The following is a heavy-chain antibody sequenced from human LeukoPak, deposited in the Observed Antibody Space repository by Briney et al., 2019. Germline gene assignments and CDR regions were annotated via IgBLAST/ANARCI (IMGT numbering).Heavy chain of an antibody. CDR3: ARAMITFGGVIEISYYFDY. CDR1: GFTFSSYA. Sequence: PGRSLRLSCAASGFTFSSYAMHWVRQAPGKGLEWVAVISYDGSNKYYADSVKGRFTISRDNSKNTLYLQMNSLRAEDTAVYYCARAMITFGGVIEISYYFDYWGQGTLVTVSS. V-gene: IGHV3-30-3*01. D-gene: IGHD3-16*02. CDR2: ISYDGSNK. J-gene: IGHJ4*02.